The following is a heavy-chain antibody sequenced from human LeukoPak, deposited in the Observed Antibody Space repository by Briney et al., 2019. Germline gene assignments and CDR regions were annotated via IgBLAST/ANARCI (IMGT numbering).Heavy chain of an antibody. Sequence: ASVKVSCKAFGYPFSTYGISWVRQAPGQGLEWMGWISAYNGNTNYAQKLQGRVTMTTDTSTSTAYMELSRLRSDDTAVYYCARDQGDDSSGYYYVDWGQGTLVTVSS. D-gene: IGHD3-22*01. CDR2: ISAYNGNT. CDR1: GYPFSTYG. J-gene: IGHJ4*02. CDR3: ARDQGDDSSGYYYVD. V-gene: IGHV1-18*01.